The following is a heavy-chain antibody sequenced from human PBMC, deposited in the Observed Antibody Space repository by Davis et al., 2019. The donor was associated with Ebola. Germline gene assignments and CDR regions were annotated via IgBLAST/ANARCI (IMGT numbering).Heavy chain of an antibody. CDR3: ARAPMYYDFWSGPVPPHYYYYGMDV. V-gene: IGHV3-21*01. D-gene: IGHD3-3*01. J-gene: IGHJ6*02. Sequence: GESLKISCAASGFTFSSYSMNWVRQAPGKGLEWVSSISSGSSYIYYADSVKGRFTISRDNSKNTLYLQMNSLRAEDTAVYYCARAPMYYDFWSGPVPPHYYYYGMDVWGQGTTVTVSS. CDR1: GFTFSSYS. CDR2: ISSGSSYI.